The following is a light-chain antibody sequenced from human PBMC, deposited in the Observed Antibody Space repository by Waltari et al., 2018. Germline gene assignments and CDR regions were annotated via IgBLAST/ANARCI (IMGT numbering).Light chain of an antibody. CDR2: AAS. Sequence: DIQMTQSPSSLSASVGDRVTITCRASQSISTYLNWYQQKPGKAPKLLIYAASSLQSGVPSRLSGSGSGTDFTLTISSLHPEDFAPYYCQQSYSTPLSFGGGTKVEIK. CDR1: QSISTY. J-gene: IGKJ4*01. V-gene: IGKV1-39*01. CDR3: QQSYSTPLS.